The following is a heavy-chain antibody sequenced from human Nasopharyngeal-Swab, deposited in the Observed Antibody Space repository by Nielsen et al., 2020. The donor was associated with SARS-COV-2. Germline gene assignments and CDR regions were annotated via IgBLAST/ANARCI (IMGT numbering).Heavy chain of an antibody. CDR1: GFTFRSYA. J-gene: IGHJ4*02. CDR3: ARGGGTYFYYFDY. CDR2: ISYDGSDQ. Sequence: GGSLRLSCAASGFTFRSYAMYWVRQAPGKGLEWVAVISYDGSDQYYADSVKGRFTISRDNSKNTLYLQMNSLRAEDTAVYYCARGGGTYFYYFDYWGQGTLVTVSS. D-gene: IGHD3-16*01. V-gene: IGHV3-30*04.